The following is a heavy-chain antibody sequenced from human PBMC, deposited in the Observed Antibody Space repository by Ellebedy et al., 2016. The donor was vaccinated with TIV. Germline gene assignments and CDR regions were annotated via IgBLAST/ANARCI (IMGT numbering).Heavy chain of an antibody. V-gene: IGHV3-64*01. CDR2: ISGNGGTT. CDR1: GFTFSSYA. D-gene: IGHD2-2*01. CDR3: ARGYCSGSSCPGDY. Sequence: GGSLRLSXAASGFTFSSYAMHWVRQAPGKGLEYVSAISGNGGTTYYANSVKGRFTTSRDTSKNTLYLHMGSLRAGDMAVYYCARGYCSGSSCPGDYWGQGTLVTVSS. J-gene: IGHJ4*02.